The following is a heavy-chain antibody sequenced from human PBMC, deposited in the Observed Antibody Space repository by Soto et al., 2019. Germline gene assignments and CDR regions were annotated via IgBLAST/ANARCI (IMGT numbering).Heavy chain of an antibody. CDR2: LNRKTAGETT. V-gene: IGHV3-15*01. CDR3: TTEGYSYGYHGLDS. Sequence: PGGSLRLSCAASVFTFTNAWMIWVRQAPGKGLEWVGRLNRKTAGETTNYAAPVKGRFTISRDDSKDTLYLEMNSLKAEDTAVYHCTTEGYSYGYHGLDSWGPGTLVAVSS. CDR1: VFTFTNAW. J-gene: IGHJ4*02. D-gene: IGHD5-18*01.